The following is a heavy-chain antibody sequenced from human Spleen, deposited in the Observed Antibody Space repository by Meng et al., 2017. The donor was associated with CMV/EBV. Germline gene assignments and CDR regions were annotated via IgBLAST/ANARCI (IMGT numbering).Heavy chain of an antibody. CDR1: SFSGYY. Sequence: SFSGYYWRWIRQPPGKGLEWIGEINHSGSTNYNPSLKSRVTISVDTSKNQFSLKLSSVTAADTAVYYCARGRNIYCSSTSCLAWFDPWGQGTLVTVSS. V-gene: IGHV4-34*01. CDR2: INHSGST. CDR3: ARGRNIYCSSTSCLAWFDP. J-gene: IGHJ5*02. D-gene: IGHD2-2*01.